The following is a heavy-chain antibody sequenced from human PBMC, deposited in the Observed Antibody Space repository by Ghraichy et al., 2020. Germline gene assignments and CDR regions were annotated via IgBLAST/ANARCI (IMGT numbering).Heavy chain of an antibody. V-gene: IGHV4-61*02. J-gene: IGHJ3*02. Sequence: SETLSLTCSVPGASISSGSYYWNWIRQPAGKGLEWIGRIYSRGSTDYNPSLKSRVTMAVDTSKNQFSLKVTSVTASDTAVYYCARGWYTGGTDAFDIWGQGTMVTVCS. CDR1: GASISSGSYY. D-gene: IGHD1-26*01. CDR3: ARGWYTGGTDAFDI. CDR2: IYSRGST.